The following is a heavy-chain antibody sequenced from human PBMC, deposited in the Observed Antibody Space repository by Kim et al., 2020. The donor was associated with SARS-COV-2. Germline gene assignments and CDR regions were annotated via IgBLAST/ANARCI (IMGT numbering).Heavy chain of an antibody. CDR2: ISSSSYTI. J-gene: IGHJ1*01. Sequence: GGSLTLSCAASGFTFSTYSMNWVRQAPGKGLEWVSYISSSSYTIYYADSVKGRFTISRDNAKNSLYLQMNSLRAEDTAVYYCAATMDRGIIITRGYFQHWGQGTLVTVSS. CDR1: GFTFSTYS. CDR3: AATMDRGIIITRGYFQH. D-gene: IGHD3-10*01. V-gene: IGHV3-48*04.